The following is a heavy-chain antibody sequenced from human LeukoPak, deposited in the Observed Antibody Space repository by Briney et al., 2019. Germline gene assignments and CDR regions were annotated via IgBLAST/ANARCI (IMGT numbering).Heavy chain of an antibody. J-gene: IGHJ4*02. Sequence: GGSLRLSCAASGFTFGDHAMHWVRLGPGKGLEWVSFISGDGGSTSYADSVKGRFTISRDNSKNSLYLQMNTLRTEDTALYYCAKDIYRTPAFLDYWGQGTLVTVSS. D-gene: IGHD4-11*01. CDR1: GFTFGDHA. V-gene: IGHV3-43*02. CDR2: ISGDGGST. CDR3: AKDIYRTPAFLDY.